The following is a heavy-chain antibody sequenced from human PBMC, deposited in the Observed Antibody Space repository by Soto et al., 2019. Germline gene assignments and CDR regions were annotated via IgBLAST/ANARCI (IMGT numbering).Heavy chain of an antibody. Sequence: ASVKVSCKASGYRFVDYYIHWVRQAPGQGLEWMGILNPKGGESKYAQKFQGRVTMTTDTSTSTAYMELRSLRSDDTAVYYCARILTYYDFWSGYYTNWFDPWGQGTLVTAPQ. CDR1: GYRFVDYY. CDR3: ARILTYYDFWSGYYTNWFDP. D-gene: IGHD3-3*01. J-gene: IGHJ5*02. V-gene: IGHV1-46*01. CDR2: LNPKGGES.